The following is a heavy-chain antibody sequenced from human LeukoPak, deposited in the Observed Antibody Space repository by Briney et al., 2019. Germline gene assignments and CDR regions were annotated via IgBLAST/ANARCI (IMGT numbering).Heavy chain of an antibody. CDR2: INHSGST. D-gene: IGHD5-12*01. Sequence: SETLSLTCGVYGGSFSGYYWSWIRQPPGKGLEWIGEINHSGSTNYNPSLKSRVTISVDTSKNQFSLKLSSVTAADTAVYYCARQGGYSGYDPNRWFDPWGQGTLVTVSS. J-gene: IGHJ5*02. CDR3: ARQGGYSGYDPNRWFDP. CDR1: GGSFSGYY. V-gene: IGHV4-34*01.